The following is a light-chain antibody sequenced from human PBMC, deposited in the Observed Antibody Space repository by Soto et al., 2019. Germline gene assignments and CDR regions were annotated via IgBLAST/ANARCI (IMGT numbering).Light chain of an antibody. V-gene: IGLV2-14*01. CDR3: SSYTSSSTLV. CDR1: SSDVGGYNY. J-gene: IGLJ2*01. CDR2: DVS. Sequence: QSALTQPASVSGSPGQSITISCTGTSSDVGGYNYVSWYQQHPGKAPKLMIYDVSNRPSGVSNRFSVSKSGNTASLTISGLQAEDEADYDCSSYTSSSTLVFGGGTKLTVL.